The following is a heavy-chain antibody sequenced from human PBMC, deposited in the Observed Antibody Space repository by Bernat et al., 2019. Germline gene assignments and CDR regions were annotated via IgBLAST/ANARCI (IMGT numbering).Heavy chain of an antibody. V-gene: IGHV3-53*01. D-gene: IGHD3-22*01. CDR2: MYSDGST. CDR3: ARSNYYDVSGYRGIYFDY. J-gene: IGHJ4*02. Sequence: EVQLLESGGGLVQPGGSLRLSCAASGFSVSSNYMSWVRQAPGKGLEWVSVMYSDGSTYYADSVKGRFTISRDSFKNTLYLQVNSLRAEDTAVYYCARSNYYDVSGYRGIYFDYWGQGTLVTVSS. CDR1: GFSVSSNY.